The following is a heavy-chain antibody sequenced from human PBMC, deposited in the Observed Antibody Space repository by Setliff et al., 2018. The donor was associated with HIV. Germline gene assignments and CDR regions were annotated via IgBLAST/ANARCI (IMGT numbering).Heavy chain of an antibody. D-gene: IGHD3-22*01. J-gene: IGHJ4*02. CDR2: IYTSGST. CDR3: ARAPGYYDSSGHIDY. V-gene: IGHV4-61*09. Sequence: LSLTCTVSGGSISSGSYYWSWIRQPAGKGLEWIGHIYTSGSTNYNPSLKSRVTISVDTSKNQFSLKLSSVTAADTAVYYCARAPGYYDSSGHIDYWGQGTLVTVSS. CDR1: GGSISSGSYY.